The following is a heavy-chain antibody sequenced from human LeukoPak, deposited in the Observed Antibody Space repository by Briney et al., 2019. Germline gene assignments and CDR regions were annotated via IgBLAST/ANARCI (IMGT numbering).Heavy chain of an antibody. D-gene: IGHD3-22*01. CDR1: GYTFTSYY. Sequence: ASVKVSCKASGYTFTSYYMHWVRQAPGQGLEWMGIINPSGGSTSYAQKFQGRVTMTRDMSTSTVYMELSSLRSEDTAVYYCARAESEYYYDSSGYYYVYWGQGTLVTVSS. CDR3: ARAESEYYYDSSGYYYVY. V-gene: IGHV1-46*01. CDR2: INPSGGST. J-gene: IGHJ4*02.